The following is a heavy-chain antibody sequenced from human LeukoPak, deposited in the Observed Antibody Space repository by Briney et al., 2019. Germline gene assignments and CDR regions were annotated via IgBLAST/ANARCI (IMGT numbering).Heavy chain of an antibody. V-gene: IGHV4-59*01. J-gene: IGHJ5*02. D-gene: IGHD6-19*01. CDR3: AKDLSRAVAADWFDP. CDR2: IYYSGST. Sequence: SETLSLTCTVSGGSISSYYWSWIRQPPGKGLEWIGYIYYSGSTNYNPSLKSRVTISVDTSKNQFSLKLSSVTAADTAVYYCAKDLSRAVAADWFDPWDQGSLVTVSS. CDR1: GGSISSYY.